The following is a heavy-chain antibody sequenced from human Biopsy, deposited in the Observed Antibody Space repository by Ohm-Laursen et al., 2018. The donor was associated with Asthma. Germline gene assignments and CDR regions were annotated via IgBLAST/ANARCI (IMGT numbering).Heavy chain of an antibody. CDR3: ARMASYGDVYFGIDV. CDR1: GAYIETPDYH. CDR2: VFYSGTT. J-gene: IGHJ6*02. D-gene: IGHD4-17*01. V-gene: IGHV4-30-4*01. Sequence: SQTLSLTCSVSGAYIETPDYHWSWIRQSPGKGLEWIGFVFYSGTTHYSRSLERRLYISIDTARNEFSMRLRSLTAADTAVYFCARMASYGDVYFGIDVWGPGTTVSVS.